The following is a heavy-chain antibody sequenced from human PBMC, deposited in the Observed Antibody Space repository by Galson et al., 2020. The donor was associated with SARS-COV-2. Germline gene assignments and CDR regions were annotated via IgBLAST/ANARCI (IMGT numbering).Heavy chain of an antibody. CDR1: GFTFSTYA. Sequence: GGSLRLSCAASGFTFSTYAMSWVRQAPGKGLEWVSSIGDSPSYIFYADSVKGRFTISRDNSKNTLYLEMNSLRAEDTAVFYCARRNTGWYFDLWGRGTLVTVSS. J-gene: IGHJ2*01. V-gene: IGHV3-23*01. CDR3: ARRNTGWYFDL. D-gene: IGHD1-1*01. CDR2: IGDSPSYI.